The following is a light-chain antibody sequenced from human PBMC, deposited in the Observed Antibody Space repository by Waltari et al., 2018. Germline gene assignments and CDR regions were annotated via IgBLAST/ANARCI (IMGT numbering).Light chain of an antibody. CDR1: SSDVGGYHY. J-gene: IGLJ3*02. CDR3: SSYAGSNTWV. V-gene: IGLV2-8*01. Sequence: QSALTQPPSASGSPGQSVTISCTGTSSDVGGYHYVSWYQHHPGKAPKFMIYEVSKRPSCVPDRFSGSKSGNTASLTVSGLQAEDEADYYCSSYAGSNTWVFGGGTKLTVL. CDR2: EVS.